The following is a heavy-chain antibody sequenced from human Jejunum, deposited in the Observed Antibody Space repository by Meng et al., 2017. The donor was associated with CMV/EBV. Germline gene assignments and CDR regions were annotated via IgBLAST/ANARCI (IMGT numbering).Heavy chain of an antibody. CDR2: VHHDGTYK. V-gene: IGHV3-30*02. J-gene: IGHJ5*01. D-gene: IGHD6-19*01. Sequence: SGFNFKTFGMHWVRQAPGKGLEWVAYVHHDGTYKYYVDSVKGRFTISRDNSVSTLYLLINSLGREDTAVYYCAKNIEVAINVRGFDSWGQGTLVTVSS. CDR3: AKNIEVAINVRGFDS. CDR1: GFNFKTFG.